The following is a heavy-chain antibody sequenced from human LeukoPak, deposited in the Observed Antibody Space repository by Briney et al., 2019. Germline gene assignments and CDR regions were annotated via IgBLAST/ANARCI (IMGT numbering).Heavy chain of an antibody. CDR3: ARDKGNYDYFHH. J-gene: IGHJ4*02. D-gene: IGHD1-7*01. Sequence: SENLSLNRTVPGGSISRGSYYWSWIRHPAGKGLEWIGRIYTSGSTNYNPSLKSRVTISVDTSKNQFSLKLSSVAAADTAVYYCARDKGNYDYFHHWGQGTLVTVSS. CDR2: IYTSGST. V-gene: IGHV4-61*02. CDR1: GGSISRGSYY.